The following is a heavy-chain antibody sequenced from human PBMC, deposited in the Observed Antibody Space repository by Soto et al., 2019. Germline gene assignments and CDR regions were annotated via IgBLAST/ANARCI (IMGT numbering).Heavy chain of an antibody. Sequence: QVQLVESGGGVVQPGRSLRLSCAASGFIFNTYGMHWVRQAPGKGLEWVAVIYYDGRNKYYADSVKGRFTISRDNSKNTLNLQMNSLRVEDTAVYYCARDLGELWPSVGGYWGQGTRVIVSS. CDR3: ARDLGELWPSVGGY. D-gene: IGHD1-26*01. CDR1: GFIFNTYG. CDR2: IYYDGRNK. V-gene: IGHV3-33*01. J-gene: IGHJ4*02.